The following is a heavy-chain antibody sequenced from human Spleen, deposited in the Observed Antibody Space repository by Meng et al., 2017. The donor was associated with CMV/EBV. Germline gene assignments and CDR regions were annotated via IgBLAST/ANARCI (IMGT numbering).Heavy chain of an antibody. J-gene: IGHJ6*02. Sequence: GESLKISCAASGFTFSSYSMNWVRQAPGKGLEWVSVIYSGGSTYYADSVKGRFTISRDNSKNTLYLQMNSLRAEDTAVYYCARNLVLPAAIQYYYRNYGMDVWGQGTTVTVSS. D-gene: IGHD2-2*01. CDR2: IYSGGST. CDR1: GFTFSSYS. CDR3: ARNLVLPAAIQYYYRNYGMDV. V-gene: IGHV3-66*02.